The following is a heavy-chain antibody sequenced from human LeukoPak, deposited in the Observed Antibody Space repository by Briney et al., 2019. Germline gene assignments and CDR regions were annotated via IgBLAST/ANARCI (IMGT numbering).Heavy chain of an antibody. D-gene: IGHD2-2*02. CDR2: VYYSGST. Sequence: SETLSLTCTVSGGSIGSSSYYWGWIRQPPGKGLEWIGSVYYSGSTYYNPSLQSRVTISVDTSKNQFSLKVSSVTAADTAVYYCARDSPDCSSITCYKDWFDPWGQGTLVTVSS. V-gene: IGHV4-39*07. J-gene: IGHJ5*02. CDR1: GGSIGSSSYY. CDR3: ARDSPDCSSITCYKDWFDP.